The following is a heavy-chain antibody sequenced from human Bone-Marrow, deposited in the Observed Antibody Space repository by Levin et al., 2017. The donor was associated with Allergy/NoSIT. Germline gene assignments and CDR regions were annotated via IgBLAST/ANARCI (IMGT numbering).Heavy chain of an antibody. CDR1: GYTFTSYA. V-gene: IGHV1-3*01. J-gene: IGHJ5*02. Sequence: ASVKVSCKASGYTFTSYAMHWVRQAPGQRLEWMGWINAGNGNTKYLQKFQGRVTITRDTSASTAYMELSSLRSEDTAVYYCARVGRGGLTTVTRDNWFDPWGQGTLVTVSS. CDR2: INAGNGNT. CDR3: ARVGRGGLTTVTRDNWFDP. D-gene: IGHD4-17*01.